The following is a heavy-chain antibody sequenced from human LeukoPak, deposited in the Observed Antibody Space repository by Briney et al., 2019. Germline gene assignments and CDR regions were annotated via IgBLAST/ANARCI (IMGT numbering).Heavy chain of an antibody. J-gene: IGHJ5*02. CDR3: ARTHIVGAEFDP. CDR1: GDSISSGNYY. Sequence: SQTLSLTCTVSGDSISSGNYYWSWIRQPAGKGLEWIGRIYASGSTGYTPSLKSRVTISIDTSKNQFSLKLTSVTAADTAVYYCARTHIVGAEFDPWGQGTLVTVSS. D-gene: IGHD1-26*01. V-gene: IGHV4-61*02. CDR2: IYASGST.